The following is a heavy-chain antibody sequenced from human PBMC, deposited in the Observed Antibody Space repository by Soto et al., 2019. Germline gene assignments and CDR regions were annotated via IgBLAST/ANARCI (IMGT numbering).Heavy chain of an antibody. Sequence: GGSLRLSCAASGFTFDDYAMHWVRQAPGKGLEWVSGISWNSGSIGYADSVKGRFTISRDNAKNSLYLQMNSLRAEDTALYYCAKDSDYDILTGYPSYWGQGTLVTVSS. CDR2: ISWNSGSI. CDR1: GFTFDDYA. D-gene: IGHD3-9*01. J-gene: IGHJ4*02. CDR3: AKDSDYDILTGYPSY. V-gene: IGHV3-9*01.